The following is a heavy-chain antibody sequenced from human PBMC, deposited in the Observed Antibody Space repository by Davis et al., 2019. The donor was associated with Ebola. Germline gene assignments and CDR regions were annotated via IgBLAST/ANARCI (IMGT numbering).Heavy chain of an antibody. D-gene: IGHD4-17*01. CDR1: GASISSGDFH. CDR3: ARVYGDYTEYFDY. CDR2: IYYSGIT. J-gene: IGHJ4*02. Sequence: SETLSLTCTVSGASISSGDFHWSWIRQSPGKGLEWIGFIYYSGITYYNPSLKSRVSISVDTSKNHFSLKLSSVTAADTAVYYCARVYGDYTEYFDYWGQGTLVTVSS. V-gene: IGHV4-30-4*02.